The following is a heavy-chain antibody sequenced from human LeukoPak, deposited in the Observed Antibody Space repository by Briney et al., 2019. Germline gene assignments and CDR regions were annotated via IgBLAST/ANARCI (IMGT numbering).Heavy chain of an antibody. V-gene: IGHV3-7*01. CDR3: ARDGNLAY. CDR1: GFTFNNYW. J-gene: IGHJ4*02. Sequence: GGSLRLSCAASGFTFNNYWMSWVRQAPGKGLEWVAIINRDGGEKCYVDSVKGRFTVSRDSAKNSLYLRMNSLKAEDTGVYYCARDGNLAYWGQGTLVTVSS. D-gene: IGHD1-26*01. CDR2: INRDGGEK.